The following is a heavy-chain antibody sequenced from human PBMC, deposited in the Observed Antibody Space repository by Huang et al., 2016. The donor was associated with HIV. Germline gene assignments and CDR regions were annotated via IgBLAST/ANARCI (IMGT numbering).Heavy chain of an antibody. CDR2: INPKRGGT. CDR3: ARDWSFGSSTSPAD. Sequence: QVQLVQSGAEVKNPGASVRVSCKASGYTFTDSNIHWVRQAPGQGLEWMGWINPKRGGTTDAQGFQGRITMTRDTTISTVHMDLRRIQSDDTAVYFCARDWSFGSSTSPADWGQGTLVTVSS. CDR1: GYTFTDSN. J-gene: IGHJ4*02. V-gene: IGHV1-2*02. D-gene: IGHD6-6*01.